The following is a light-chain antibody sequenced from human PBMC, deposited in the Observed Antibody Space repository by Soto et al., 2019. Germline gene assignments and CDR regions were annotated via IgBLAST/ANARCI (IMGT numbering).Light chain of an antibody. Sequence: QSALTQPASVSGSPGQSITISCTGTSSDVGAYNYASWYQQYPGKAPKLMIYGVSNRPSGVSNRFSGSKSGNTASLTISGLQADDEADYYCCSYADNNTYVFGSGTKVTVL. CDR1: SSDVGAYNY. J-gene: IGLJ1*01. CDR3: CSYADNNTYV. CDR2: GVS. V-gene: IGLV2-14*01.